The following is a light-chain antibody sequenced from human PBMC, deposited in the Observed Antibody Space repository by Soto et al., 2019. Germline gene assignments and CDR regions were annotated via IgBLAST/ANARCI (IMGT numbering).Light chain of an antibody. V-gene: IGLV2-11*01. CDR1: SSVVGGYNY. CDR3: CSYAGSYNWV. Sequence: QSVLTQPRSVSGSPGQSVTISCTGTSSVVGGYNYVSWYQQHPGKAPKLMIYDVSKRPSGVPDRFSGSKSGNTASLTISGLQAEDEADYYCCSYAGSYNWVFGGGTKVTVL. J-gene: IGLJ3*02. CDR2: DVS.